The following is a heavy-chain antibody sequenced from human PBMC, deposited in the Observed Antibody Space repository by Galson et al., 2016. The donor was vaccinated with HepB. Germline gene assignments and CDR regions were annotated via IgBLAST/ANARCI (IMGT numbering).Heavy chain of an antibody. D-gene: IGHD2-15*01. CDR3: ASDPYCTGGTCNGPLDYWFDP. CDR2: VIPMFGSV. Sequence: SVKVSCKASGGTFGTYAVTWVRQAPGQGLEWMGAVIPMFGSVNYAQKLQGRVTITADESTNTAYMELSSLRSEDTALYYCASDPYCTGGTCNGPLDYWFDPGGQGTLVTVSS. V-gene: IGHV1-69*13. CDR1: GGTFGTYA. J-gene: IGHJ5*02.